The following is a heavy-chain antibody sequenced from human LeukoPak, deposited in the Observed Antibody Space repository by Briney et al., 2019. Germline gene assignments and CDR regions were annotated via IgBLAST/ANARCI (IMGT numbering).Heavy chain of an antibody. CDR1: GFTFSSYS. D-gene: IGHD6-19*01. Sequence: PGGSLRLSCAASGFTFSSYSMNWVRQAPGKGLEWVSYISSSSSTIYYADSVKGRFTISRDNAKNSLYLQMNSLRAEDTAVYYCARVVAGRGIDYWGQGTLVTVSS. CDR2: ISSSSSTI. J-gene: IGHJ4*02. V-gene: IGHV3-48*04. CDR3: ARVVAGRGIDY.